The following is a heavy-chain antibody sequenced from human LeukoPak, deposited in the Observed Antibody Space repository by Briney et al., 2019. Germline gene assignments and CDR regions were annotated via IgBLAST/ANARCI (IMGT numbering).Heavy chain of an antibody. CDR3: AGYSGSYRGFDY. Sequence: GSSVKVSFKASGGTLSSFAISWVRQAPGQGPEGMGGIIPIFGTANYAQKFQGRVTITTDESTSTAYMELSSLRSEDTAVYYCAGYSGSYRGFDYWGQGTLVTVSS. CDR2: IIPIFGTA. D-gene: IGHD1-26*01. V-gene: IGHV1-69*05. J-gene: IGHJ4*02. CDR1: GGTLSSFA.